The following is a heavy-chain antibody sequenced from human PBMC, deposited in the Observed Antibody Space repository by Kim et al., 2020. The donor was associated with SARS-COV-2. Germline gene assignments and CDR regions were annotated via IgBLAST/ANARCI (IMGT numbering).Heavy chain of an antibody. CDR1: GYTFSTFA. J-gene: IGHJ6*02. CDR2: INGGSGDI. CDR3: ARAGYCSAGRCLSPPYYYGMDV. D-gene: IGHD2-15*01. V-gene: IGHV1-3*01. Sequence: ASVKVSCKASGYTFSTFAIHWVRQAPGQRLEWMGWINGGSGDIKYSQKFQGRVTITSDTSASTAYMELSSLRSEDTAVYYCARAGYCSAGRCLSPPYYYGMDVWGQGTTVTVSS.